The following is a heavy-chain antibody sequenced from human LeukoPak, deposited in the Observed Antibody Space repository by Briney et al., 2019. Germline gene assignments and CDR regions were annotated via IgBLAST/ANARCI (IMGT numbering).Heavy chain of an antibody. V-gene: IGHV4-59*01. D-gene: IGHD3-10*01. CDR1: GGSISGYY. CDR2: IYYSGST. CDR3: ARSGSGTYYHWFDP. Sequence: PSETLSLTCTVSGGSISGYYWSWIRQPPGKGLECVGHIYYSGSTAYSPSLQSRVTMSVDASKNQFSLTLTSVTAEDTAVYYCARSGSGTYYHWFDPWGQGTLVTVSS. J-gene: IGHJ5*02.